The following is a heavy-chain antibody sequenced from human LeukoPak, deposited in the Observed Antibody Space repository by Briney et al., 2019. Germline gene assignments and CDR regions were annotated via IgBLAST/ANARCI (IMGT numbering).Heavy chain of an antibody. CDR1: GFTFSSYS. Sequence: GGSLRLSCAASGFTFSSYSMNWVRQAPGKGLEWVSSISSSSSYIYYADSVKGRFTISRDNAKNSPYLQLNSLRAEDTAVYYCARAWATDFDFWGQGTLVTVSS. V-gene: IGHV3-21*01. CDR3: ARAWATDFDF. J-gene: IGHJ4*02. CDR2: ISSSSSYI. D-gene: IGHD7-27*01.